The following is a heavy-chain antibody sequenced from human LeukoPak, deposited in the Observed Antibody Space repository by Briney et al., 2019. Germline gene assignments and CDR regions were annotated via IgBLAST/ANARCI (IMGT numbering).Heavy chain of an antibody. CDR3: ATDSSDDY. CDR1: GFTFNNYG. Sequence: PGRSLRLSCAADGFTFNNYGIHSVRQAPGKGLEWEPVISYDGNNKSYADSVKARLPIYRDNSKNTLYLQMNSLRAADTAVYYCATDSSDDYWGQGTVVTVSS. J-gene: IGHJ4*02. V-gene: IGHV3-30*03. CDR2: ISYDGNNK.